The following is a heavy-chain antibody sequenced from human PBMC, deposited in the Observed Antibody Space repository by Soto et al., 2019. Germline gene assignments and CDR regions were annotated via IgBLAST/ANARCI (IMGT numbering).Heavy chain of an antibody. CDR3: ARAPGGPGIAEY. J-gene: IGHJ4*02. D-gene: IGHD6-13*01. V-gene: IGHV1-18*01. CDR2: ISAYNGNT. CDR1: GYTFTSYG. Sequence: ASVKVSCKASGYTFTSYGISGVRQARGQGLEWMGWISAYNGNTNYAQKLQGRVTMTTDTSTSTAYMELRSLRSDDTAVYYCARAPGGPGIAEYWGQGTLVTVSS.